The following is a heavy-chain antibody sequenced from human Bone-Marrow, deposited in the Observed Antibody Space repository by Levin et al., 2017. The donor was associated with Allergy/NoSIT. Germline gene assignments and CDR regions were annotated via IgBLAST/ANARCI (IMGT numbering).Heavy chain of an antibody. Sequence: GESLKISCKASGYTFTGYYMHWVRQAPGQGLEWMGWINPNSGGTNYAQKFQGRVTMTRDTSISTAYMELSRLRSDDTAVYYCARGIGVRSGSNGDYWGQGTLVTVSS. CDR1: GYTFTGYY. CDR3: ARGIGVRSGSNGDY. CDR2: INPNSGGT. D-gene: IGHD2-8*01. J-gene: IGHJ4*02. V-gene: IGHV1-2*02.